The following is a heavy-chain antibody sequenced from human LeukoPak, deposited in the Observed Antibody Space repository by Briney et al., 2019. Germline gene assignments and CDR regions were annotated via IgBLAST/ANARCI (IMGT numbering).Heavy chain of an antibody. CDR3: AYWDKGYGGTNFDY. CDR1: GGSISSSGYY. CDR2: IYYSGSF. D-gene: IGHD4-23*01. Sequence: SETLSLTCTVSGGSISSSGYYWGWIRQSPGKGLEWIGSIYYSGSFYYNPSLKSRVTISVDTSKSQFSLRLSSVTAADTAVYYCAYWDKGYGGTNFDYWGRGTLVTVSS. J-gene: IGHJ4*02. V-gene: IGHV4-39*01.